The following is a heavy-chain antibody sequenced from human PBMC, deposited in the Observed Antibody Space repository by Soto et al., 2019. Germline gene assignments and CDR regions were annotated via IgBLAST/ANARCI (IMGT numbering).Heavy chain of an antibody. Sequence: GGSLRLSCAASGFTFSDYSMNWVRRAPGKGLEWISYICGSTIYYADSVKGRFTISRDNARNSLYLQMHSLRDEDTAIYYCARDKDYSFDYWGQGTPVTVSS. D-gene: IGHD4-4*01. J-gene: IGHJ4*02. CDR3: ARDKDYSFDY. CDR1: GFTFSDYS. CDR2: ICGSTI. V-gene: IGHV3-48*02.